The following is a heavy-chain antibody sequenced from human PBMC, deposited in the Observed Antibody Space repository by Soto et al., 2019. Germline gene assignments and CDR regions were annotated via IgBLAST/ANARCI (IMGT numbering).Heavy chain of an antibody. Sequence: PGGSLRLSCAASGFTFSSYAMSWVRQAPGKGLEWVSAISGSGGSTYYADSVKGRFTISRDNSKNTLYLQMNSLRAEDTAVYYCAKDHKPYYYGSGSYGFDPWGQGTLVTVSS. D-gene: IGHD3-10*01. CDR1: GFTFSSYA. CDR2: ISGSGGST. J-gene: IGHJ5*02. CDR3: AKDHKPYYYGSGSYGFDP. V-gene: IGHV3-23*01.